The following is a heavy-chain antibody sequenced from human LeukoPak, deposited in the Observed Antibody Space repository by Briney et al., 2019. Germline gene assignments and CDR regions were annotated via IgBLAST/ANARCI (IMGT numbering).Heavy chain of an antibody. CDR2: ISGINKST. V-gene: IGHV3-23*01. Sequence: GGSLRLSCAASGFTFNSYAMRWVRQAPGKGLEWVSTISGINKSTYYADSVKGRFTISRDNSKNTLHLQMDSLRAEDTAVYYCAKGGSAYETGYWGQGTLVTVSS. J-gene: IGHJ4*02. D-gene: IGHD5-12*01. CDR1: GFTFNSYA. CDR3: AKGGSAYETGY.